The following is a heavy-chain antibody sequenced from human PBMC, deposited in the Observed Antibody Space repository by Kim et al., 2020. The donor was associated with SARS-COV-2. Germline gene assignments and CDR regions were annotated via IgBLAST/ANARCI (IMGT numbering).Heavy chain of an antibody. CDR1: AFGLTDYF. V-gene: IGHV3-11*01. D-gene: IGHD1-26*01. CDR2: ISSGGGSI. Sequence: GGSLRLSCAASAFGLTDYFMTWIRQAPGREPEWLSYISSGGGSIFYADSVKGRFTMSRDTAKNSLYLQMNSLRVDDTAVYYCARSRRGAATYYYGVDVWGQGTTVTVSS. CDR3: ARSRRGAATYYYGVDV. J-gene: IGHJ6*02.